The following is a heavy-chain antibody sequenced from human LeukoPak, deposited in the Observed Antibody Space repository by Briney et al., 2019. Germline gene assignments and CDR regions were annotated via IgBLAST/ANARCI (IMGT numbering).Heavy chain of an antibody. CDR2: ISSSGSTI. CDR1: GFTFSDYY. J-gene: IGHJ5*02. V-gene: IGHV3-11*04. Sequence: KAGGSLRLSCAASGFTFSDYYMSWIRQAPGEGLEWVSYISSSGSTIYYADSVKGRFTISRDNAKNSLYLQMNSLRAEDTAVYYCARGGSFVVVPAAIGSWFDPWGQGTLVTVSS. CDR3: ARGGSFVVVPAAIGSWFDP. D-gene: IGHD2-2*01.